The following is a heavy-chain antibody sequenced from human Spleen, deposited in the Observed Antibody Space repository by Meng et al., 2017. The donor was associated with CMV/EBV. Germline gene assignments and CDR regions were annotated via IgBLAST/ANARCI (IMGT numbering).Heavy chain of an antibody. D-gene: IGHD2-2*01. J-gene: IGHJ5*02. CDR2: INHSGST. Sequence: ESLKISCAVYGGSFSGYHWSWIRQPPGKGLEWIGEINHSGSTNYNPSLKSRVTISVDTSKNQFSLKLSSVTAADTAVYYCARGGGSLGYCSSTSCRRTYNWFDPWGQGTLVTVSS. V-gene: IGHV4-34*01. CDR3: ARGGGSLGYCSSTSCRRTYNWFDP. CDR1: GGSFSGYH.